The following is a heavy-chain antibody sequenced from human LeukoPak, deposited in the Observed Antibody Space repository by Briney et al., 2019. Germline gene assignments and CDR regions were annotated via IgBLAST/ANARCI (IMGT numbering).Heavy chain of an antibody. V-gene: IGHV3-7*04. CDR2: MKDDGSDI. CDR1: GFTFISYW. Sequence: GGSLRLSCVGSGFTFISYWMSWVRQTPGKGLGWVANMKDDGSDISSVVSVQARFTIPRDNAKTSLYLQMSSPRAEDTAVYYCARARIDYWGQGTLVTVSS. J-gene: IGHJ4*02. CDR3: ARARIDY. D-gene: IGHD1-14*01.